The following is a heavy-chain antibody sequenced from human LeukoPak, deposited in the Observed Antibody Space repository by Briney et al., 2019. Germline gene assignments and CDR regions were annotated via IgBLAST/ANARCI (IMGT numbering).Heavy chain of an antibody. D-gene: IGHD2-2*01. J-gene: IGHJ6*02. CDR1: GGSFSGYY. V-gene: IGHV4-34*01. CDR2: INHSGST. CDR3: ARGALPRRVVPAAGYYYYGMDV. Sequence: SETLSLTCAVYGGSFSGYYWSWIRQPPGKGLEWIGEINHSGSTNYNPSLKSRVTISVDTSKNQFSLKLSSVTAADTAVYYCARGALPRRVVPAAGYYYYGMDVWGQGTTATVSS.